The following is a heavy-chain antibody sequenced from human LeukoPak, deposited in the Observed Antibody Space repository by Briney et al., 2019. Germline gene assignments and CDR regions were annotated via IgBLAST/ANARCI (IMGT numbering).Heavy chain of an antibody. D-gene: IGHD3-22*01. CDR1: AGSISSGDYY. J-gene: IGHJ4*02. CDR2: IYYSGST. V-gene: IGHV4-30-4*01. Sequence: SQTLSLTCTVSAGSISSGDYYWIWIRQPPGKGLEWIGYIYYSGSTYYNPSLKSRVTISVDTSKNQFSLKLSSVTAADTAVYYCARIGLSDYYDSSGGSIGYWGQGTLVTVSS. CDR3: ARIGLSDYYDSSGGSIGY.